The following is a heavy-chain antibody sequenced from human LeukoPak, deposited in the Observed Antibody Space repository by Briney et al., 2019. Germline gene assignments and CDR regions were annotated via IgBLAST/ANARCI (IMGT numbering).Heavy chain of an antibody. V-gene: IGHV3-9*01. CDR1: GFAFIDYA. J-gene: IGHJ4*02. Sequence: GGSLRLSCATSGFAFIDYAIHWVRQAPGKGLEWVSGISWNSDNIVYADSVKGRFTISRDNAKNLLYLQMNSLRAEDTAVYYCARGGISRDLDYWGQGTLVTVSS. CDR2: ISWNSDNI. CDR3: ARGGISRDLDY.